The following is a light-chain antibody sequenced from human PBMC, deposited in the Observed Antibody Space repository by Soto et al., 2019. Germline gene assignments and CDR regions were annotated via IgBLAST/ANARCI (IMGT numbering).Light chain of an antibody. CDR1: QSVLYSSNNMNC. CDR2: WAS. Sequence: DFVMTQSPDSLAVSLGETATINCKSSQSVLYSSNNMNCLSWYQQKPGQPPRLLIYWASTRKSGVPDRISGSGSGTDFTLTISSLQAEDVAVYYCQQYYSIPLTYGGGTKVEIK. V-gene: IGKV4-1*01. CDR3: QQYYSIPLT. J-gene: IGKJ4*01.